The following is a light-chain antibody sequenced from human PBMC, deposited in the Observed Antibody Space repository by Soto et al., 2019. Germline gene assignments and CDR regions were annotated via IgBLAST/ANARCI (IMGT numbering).Light chain of an antibody. J-gene: IGKJ1*01. CDR1: QSVSSY. V-gene: IGKV3-11*01. Sequence: EIVLTQSPATLSLSPGERATLSCRASQSVSSYLAWYQQKPGQAPRLLIYDASNRATGIAARFSGSGSGTAVTLTISSLEHEEVAVDYCQQRSNWPRTFGQGTKVEIK. CDR3: QQRSNWPRT. CDR2: DAS.